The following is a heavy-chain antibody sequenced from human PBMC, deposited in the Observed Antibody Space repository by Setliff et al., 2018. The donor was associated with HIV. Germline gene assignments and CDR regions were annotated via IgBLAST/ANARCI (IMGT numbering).Heavy chain of an antibody. CDR3: ARVPLSYPSRPGGYFDY. CDR2: IYYSGST. D-gene: IGHD1-26*01. J-gene: IGHJ4*02. CDR1: GGSISSGAYY. Sequence: SETLSLTCTVSGGSISSGAYYWSWIRQHPGKGLEWIGYIYYSGSTYYNPSLKSRVTISVDTSKNQFSLKLNSVTAADTAVYYCARVPLSYPSRPGGYFDYWGQGTLVTVSS. V-gene: IGHV4-31*03.